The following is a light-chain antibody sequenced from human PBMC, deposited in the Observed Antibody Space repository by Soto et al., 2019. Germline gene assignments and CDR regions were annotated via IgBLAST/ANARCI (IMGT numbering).Light chain of an antibody. CDR1: QGINNY. V-gene: IGKV1-27*01. Sequence: DIQMTQSPSSLSASVRDRVTITCRASQGINNYLAWYQQKPGKVPKLLIYGASILQSGVTSRFSVSGSGTDFTLIISSLQSEDVATYYCQQYNSLPRTFGQGTKVEIK. CDR2: GAS. CDR3: QQYNSLPRT. J-gene: IGKJ2*01.